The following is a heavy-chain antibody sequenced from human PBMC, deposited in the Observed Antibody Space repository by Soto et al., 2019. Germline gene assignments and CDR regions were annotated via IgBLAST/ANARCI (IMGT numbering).Heavy chain of an antibody. CDR2: VSYRGST. V-gene: IGHV4-39*01. J-gene: IGHJ6*02. CDR3: ATELPRYSYDYYYYYGMDL. CDR1: GGSISSNIYY. D-gene: IGHD5-18*01. Sequence: SETLSLTCTVSGGSISSNIYYWGWVRQPPGKGLEWIGSVSYRGSTNYNPSLKSRVTISVDTSQTQFSLKLRSATAADTAVYYCATELPRYSYDYYYYYGMDLWGQGTTVTVSS.